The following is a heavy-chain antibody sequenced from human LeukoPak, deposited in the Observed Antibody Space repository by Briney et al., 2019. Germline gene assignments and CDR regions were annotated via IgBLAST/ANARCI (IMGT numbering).Heavy chain of an antibody. D-gene: IGHD1-26*01. CDR3: ARAVGATTGTDAFDI. J-gene: IGHJ3*02. CDR2: IKQDGSEK. V-gene: IGHV3-7*01. Sequence: GGSLRLSCAASGFTFSSYWMSWVRQAPGKGLEWVANIKQDGSEKYYVDSVKGRFTISRDNAKNSLYLQMNSLRAKDTAVYYCARAVGATTGTDAFDIWGQGTMVTVSS. CDR1: GFTFSSYW.